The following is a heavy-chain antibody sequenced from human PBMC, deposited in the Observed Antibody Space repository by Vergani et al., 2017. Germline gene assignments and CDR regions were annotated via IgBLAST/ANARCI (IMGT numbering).Heavy chain of an antibody. D-gene: IGHD3-10*01. V-gene: IGHV4-34*01. CDR3: ARRTTMVRGVLEIARYYFDY. CDR2: INHSGST. Sequence: QVQLQQWGAGLLKPSETLSLTFAVYGRSFSGYYWSWSRQPPGKGLEWSGEINHSGSTNYNPSLKSGVTISVDTSKNQFSLKLSSVTGADTAVYYCARRTTMVRGVLEIARYYFDYWGQGTLVTVSS. CDR1: GRSFSGYY. J-gene: IGHJ4*02.